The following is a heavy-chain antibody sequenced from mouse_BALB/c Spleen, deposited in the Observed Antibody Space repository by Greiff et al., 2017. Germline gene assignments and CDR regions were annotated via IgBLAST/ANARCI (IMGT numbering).Heavy chain of an antibody. Sequence: VQLKQSGPGLVQPSQSLSITCTVSGFSLTSYGVHWVRQSPGKGLEWLGVIWSGGSTDYNAAFISRLSISKDNSKSQVFFKMNSLQANDTAIYYCARTSYYGSWYFDVWGAGTTVTVSS. V-gene: IGHV2-2*02. D-gene: IGHD1-2*01. CDR1: GFSLTSYG. CDR2: IWSGGST. J-gene: IGHJ1*01. CDR3: ARTSYYGSWYFDV.